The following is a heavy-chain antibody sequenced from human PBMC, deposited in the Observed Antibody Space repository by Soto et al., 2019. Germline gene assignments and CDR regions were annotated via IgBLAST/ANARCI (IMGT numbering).Heavy chain of an antibody. CDR3: ARGFLDDSGDYADY. CDR2: INPNSGGT. V-gene: IGHV1-2*04. CDR1: GYTFTGYY. Sequence: ASVKVSCKASGYTFTGYYMHWVRQAPGQGLEWMGWINPNSGGTNYAQKFQGWVTMTRDTSISTAYMELSRLRSDDTAVYYCARGFLDDSGDYADYWGQGTLVTVSS. J-gene: IGHJ4*02. D-gene: IGHD4-17*01.